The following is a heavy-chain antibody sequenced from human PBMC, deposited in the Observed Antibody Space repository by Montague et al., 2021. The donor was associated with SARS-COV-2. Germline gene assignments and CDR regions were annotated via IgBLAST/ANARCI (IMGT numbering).Heavy chain of an antibody. CDR1: GGSISNHY. V-gene: IGHV4-59*11. CDR2: IFYRGST. Sequence: SETLSLTCTVSGGSISNHYWSWVRQAPGKGLEWLGNIFYRGSTNYNVFLWGRVAMSLDTPQNQFSLRLTSLTAADTAVYYCARSIRSRGGRDNWGQGILVTVS. D-gene: IGHD2-2*01. CDR3: ARSIRSRGGRDN. J-gene: IGHJ4*02.